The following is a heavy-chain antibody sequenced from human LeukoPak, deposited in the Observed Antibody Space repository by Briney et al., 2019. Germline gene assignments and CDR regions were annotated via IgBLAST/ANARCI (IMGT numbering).Heavy chain of an antibody. V-gene: IGHV1-46*01. Sequence: ASVKVSRKASGYTFTSYYMHWVRQAPGQGLEWMGIINPSGGSTSYAQKFQGRVTMTRDTSTSTVYMELSSLRSEDTAVYYCARDLWGLHDYGDYGGLVDYWGQGTLVTVSS. J-gene: IGHJ4*02. CDR3: ARDLWGLHDYGDYGGLVDY. CDR1: GYTFTSYY. CDR2: INPSGGST. D-gene: IGHD4-17*01.